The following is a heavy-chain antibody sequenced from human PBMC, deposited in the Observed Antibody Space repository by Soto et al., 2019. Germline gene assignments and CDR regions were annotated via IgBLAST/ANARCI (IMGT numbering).Heavy chain of an antibody. CDR1: GYSFTSYG. J-gene: IGHJ5*02. V-gene: IGHV1-18*01. CDR3: ARPLGYASGYDWGPYNWFDP. Sequence: ASVKVSCKASGYSFTSYGISWVRLVPGQGLEWMGWISAYNGYTNYAQKLQGRVTMTTDTSTYTAYMELRSLRSDDTAVYYCARPLGYASGYDWGPYNWFDPWG. CDR2: ISAYNGYT. D-gene: IGHD5-12*01.